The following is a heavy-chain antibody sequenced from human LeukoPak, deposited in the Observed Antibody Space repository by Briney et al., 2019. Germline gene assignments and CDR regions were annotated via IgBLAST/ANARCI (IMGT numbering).Heavy chain of an antibody. CDR3: ARSRSIAENDY. CDR2: TNSDGSST. CDR1: GFTFSSYW. V-gene: IGHV3-74*01. Sequence: GGSLRLSCAASGFTFSSYWMHWVRQAPGKGLVWVSRTNSDGSSTSYADSVKGRFTISRGNAKNTLYLQMNSLRAEDTAVYYCARSRSIAENDYWGQGTLVTVSS. J-gene: IGHJ4*02. D-gene: IGHD6-6*01.